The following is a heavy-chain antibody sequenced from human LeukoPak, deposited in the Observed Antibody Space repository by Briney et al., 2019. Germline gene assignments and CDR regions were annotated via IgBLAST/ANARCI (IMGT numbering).Heavy chain of an antibody. Sequence: GASVKVSCKASGYTFTGYYMHWVRQAPGQGLGWRGWVNPNSGGTNYAQKFQGKVTMTRDTSISTAYMELSRLRSDDTAVYSCARDLGWDYGSGSYYNANHWGQGTLVTVSS. V-gene: IGHV1-2*02. CDR3: ARDLGWDYGSGSYYNANH. CDR1: GYTFTGYY. D-gene: IGHD3-10*01. CDR2: VNPNSGGT. J-gene: IGHJ5*02.